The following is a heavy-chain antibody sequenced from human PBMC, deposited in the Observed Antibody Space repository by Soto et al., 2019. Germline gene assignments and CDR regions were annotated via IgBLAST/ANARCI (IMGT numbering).Heavy chain of an antibody. Sequence: PSETLSLTCAVSGGSISSSNWWSWGRKPPGKGLEWIGEIYHSGSTNYNPSLKSRVTISVDKSKNQFSLKLSSVTAADTAVHYCARAASSAYYYNAFDIWGQGTMVT. V-gene: IGHV4-4*02. D-gene: IGHD3-22*01. CDR2: IYHSGST. CDR1: GGSISSSNW. J-gene: IGHJ3*02. CDR3: ARAASSAYYYNAFDI.